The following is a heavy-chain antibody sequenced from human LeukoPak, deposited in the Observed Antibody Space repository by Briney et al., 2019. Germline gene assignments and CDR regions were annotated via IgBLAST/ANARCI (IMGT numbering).Heavy chain of an antibody. J-gene: IGHJ6*02. V-gene: IGHV1-18*01. CDR2: ISAYNGNT. CDR3: AREEPAVDYYYGMDV. Sequence: ASVKVSCKASGYTFTSYGISWVRQAPGQGLEWMGWISAYNGNTNYAQKLQGRVTMTTDTSTSTAYMELRSLRSDDTAVHYCAREEPAVDYYYGMDVWGQGTTVTVSS. D-gene: IGHD1-1*01. CDR1: GYTFTSYG.